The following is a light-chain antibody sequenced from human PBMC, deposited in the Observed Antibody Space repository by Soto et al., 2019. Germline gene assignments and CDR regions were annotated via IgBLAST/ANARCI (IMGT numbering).Light chain of an antibody. V-gene: IGKV3-20*01. CDR2: GAS. CDR3: QHYGRPSYT. J-gene: IGKJ2*01. Sequence: EIVLTQSPATLSLSPGERATLSCRASQSVSSSYLAWYQQKPGQAPMLLIYGASSRATGIPDRFSGGGSATDFTLTISILEPEVVAEYYCQHYGRPSYTFGQGTKLEIK. CDR1: QSVSSSY.